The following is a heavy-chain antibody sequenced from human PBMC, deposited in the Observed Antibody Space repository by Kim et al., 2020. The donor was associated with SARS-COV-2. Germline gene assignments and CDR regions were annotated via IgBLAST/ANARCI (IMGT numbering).Heavy chain of an antibody. D-gene: IGHD3-10*01. CDR2: INQSGST. CDR1: GGSFSGYY. V-gene: IGHV4-34*01. J-gene: IGHJ6*02. Sequence: SETLSLTCTVYGGSFSGYYWTWIRQPPGKGLEWIGEINQSGSTNYNPSLKSRVSILVGATKNQFSLKLNSVTAADTAVYYCGCQVRGVGLWLVDVWGQGTTVTVSS. CDR3: GCQVRGVGLWLVDV.